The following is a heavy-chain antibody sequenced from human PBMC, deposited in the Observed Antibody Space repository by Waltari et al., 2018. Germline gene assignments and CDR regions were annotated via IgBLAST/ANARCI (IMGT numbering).Heavy chain of an antibody. CDR2: ISPRGDKI. D-gene: IGHD3-22*01. J-gene: IGHJ6*02. CDR3: AKDPSYDSIGYSFRYGLDV. Sequence: QVQLVQSGSEVKKPGASVKITCKASGHPYSSYFLHWVRQAPGQGLEWMGIISPRGDKIEYAQKFQARLTLARETSTTTVSMELSNLRSDDTAVYFCAKDPSYDSIGYSFRYGLDVWGQGTTVIVS. V-gene: IGHV1-46*01. CDR1: GHPYSSYF.